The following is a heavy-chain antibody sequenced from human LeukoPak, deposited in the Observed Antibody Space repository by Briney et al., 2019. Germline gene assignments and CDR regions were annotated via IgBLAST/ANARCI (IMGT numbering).Heavy chain of an antibody. CDR3: VRRGSYFHFDY. J-gene: IGHJ4*02. V-gene: IGHV1-24*01. D-gene: IGHD1-26*01. CDR2: FDPEDGET. CDR1: GYTLTELS. Sequence: ASVKVSCKVSGYTLTELSMHWVRQAPGKGLEWMGGFDPEDGETIYAQKFQGRVTMTRNTSISTAYMELSSLRSEDTAVYYCVRRGSYFHFDYWGQGTLVTVSS.